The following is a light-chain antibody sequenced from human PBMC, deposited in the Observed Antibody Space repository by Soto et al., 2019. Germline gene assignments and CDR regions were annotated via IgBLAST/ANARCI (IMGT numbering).Light chain of an antibody. CDR3: SSFTSSTTRV. CDR1: GNDVGGYNY. J-gene: IGLJ1*01. Sequence: QSALTQPASVSGSPGQSITISCTGTGNDVGGYNYVSWYQQHPGKAPKLMIYDVSNRPSGVSNRFSGSKSGNTASLTISGLQAEDAADYYCSSFTSSTTRVFGAGTKVTVL. CDR2: DVS. V-gene: IGLV2-14*01.